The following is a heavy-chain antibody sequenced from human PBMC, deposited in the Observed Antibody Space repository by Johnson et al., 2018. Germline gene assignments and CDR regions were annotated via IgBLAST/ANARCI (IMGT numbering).Heavy chain of an antibody. Sequence: QVQLVQSGAEVKTPGASVKVSCTASGYTFTSYDINWVRQATGQGLEGMGWINPNSGNINYAQRFQGRVTMTRKTSRHTAYLELSSLRSEDTAVYYSARGDYFHSSGYYYVPEYFQHWGQGTLVTVSS. CDR3: ARGDYFHSSGYYYVPEYFQH. V-gene: IGHV1-8*01. D-gene: IGHD3-22*01. CDR2: INPNSGNI. J-gene: IGHJ1*01. CDR1: GYTFTSYD.